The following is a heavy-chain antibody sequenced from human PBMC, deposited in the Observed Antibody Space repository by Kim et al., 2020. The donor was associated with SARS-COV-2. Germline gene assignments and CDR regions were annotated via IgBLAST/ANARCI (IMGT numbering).Heavy chain of an antibody. Sequence: ASVKVSCKASGYTFTSYGISWVRQAPGQGLEWMGWISAYNGNTNYAQKLQGRVTMTTDTSTSTAYMELRSLRSDDTAVYYCARIREYSSSSFIGYYYYGMDVWGQGTTVTVSS. CDR3: ARIREYSSSSFIGYYYYGMDV. J-gene: IGHJ6*02. CDR2: ISAYNGNT. D-gene: IGHD6-6*01. V-gene: IGHV1-18*01. CDR1: GYTFTSYG.